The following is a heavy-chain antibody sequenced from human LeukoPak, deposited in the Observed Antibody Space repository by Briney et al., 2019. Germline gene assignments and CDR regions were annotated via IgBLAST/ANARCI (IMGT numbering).Heavy chain of an antibody. V-gene: IGHV4-59*01. CDR1: GGSISSYY. Sequence: PSETLSLTCTVSGGSISSYYWSWIRQPPGKGLEWIGYIYYNGSTNYNPSLKSRVTISVDTSKNQFSLKLSSVTAADTAVYYCARVLIAAAGTGFDYWGQGTLVTVSS. CDR2: IYYNGST. CDR3: ARVLIAAAGTGFDY. D-gene: IGHD6-13*01. J-gene: IGHJ4*02.